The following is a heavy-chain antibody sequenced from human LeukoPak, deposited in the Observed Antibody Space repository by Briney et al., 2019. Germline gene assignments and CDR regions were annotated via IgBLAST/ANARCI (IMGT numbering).Heavy chain of an antibody. D-gene: IGHD5-18*01. CDR2: IYYSGST. CDR3: ARLGDTANDY. J-gene: IGHJ4*02. V-gene: IGHV4-30-4*07. CDR1: GGSISSGGYS. Sequence: PSQTLSLTCAVSGGSISSGGYSWSWIRQPPGKGLEWIGYIYYSGSTYYNPSLKSRVTISVDTSKNQFSLKLSSVTAADTAVYYCARLGDTANDYWGQGTLVTVSS.